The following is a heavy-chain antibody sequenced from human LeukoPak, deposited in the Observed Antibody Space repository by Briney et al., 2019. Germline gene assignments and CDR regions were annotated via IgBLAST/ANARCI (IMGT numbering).Heavy chain of an antibody. D-gene: IGHD1-26*01. V-gene: IGHV3-49*04. CDR1: GFIFGDYA. Sequence: GGSLRLSCTASGFIFGDYAMSWVRQAPGKGLEWVGFIRSKAYGGTTEYAASVKGRFTISRDDSKSIAYLQMNSLKTEDTAVYYCTVVGGWHTFDYWGQGTLVTVSS. CDR3: TVVGGWHTFDY. CDR2: IRSKAYGGTT. J-gene: IGHJ4*02.